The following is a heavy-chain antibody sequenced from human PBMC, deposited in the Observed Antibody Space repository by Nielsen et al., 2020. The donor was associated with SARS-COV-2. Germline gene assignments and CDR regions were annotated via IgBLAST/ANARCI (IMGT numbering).Heavy chain of an antibody. CDR2: INTDGSST. V-gene: IGHV3-74*01. CDR3: ARGSGFDFWSGSRANWYFDL. Sequence: GESLKISCAASGFTLSGHWMHWVRQAPGKGLVWVSRINTDGSSTGNADSVKGRFSISRDNANNTLYLQMDSLRVEDTAVYYCARGSGFDFWSGSRANWYFDLWGRGTPVTVSS. J-gene: IGHJ2*01. D-gene: IGHD3-3*01. CDR1: GFTLSGHW.